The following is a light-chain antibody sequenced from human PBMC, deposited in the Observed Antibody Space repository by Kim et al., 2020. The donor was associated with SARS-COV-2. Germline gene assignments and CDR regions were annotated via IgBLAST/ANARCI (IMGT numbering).Light chain of an antibody. CDR3: MQTTHWPYT. CDR2: KIS. J-gene: IGKJ2*01. V-gene: IGKV2-30*02. CDR1: QRLVHSDGRTY. Sequence: DVVMTHSPLSLPVALGQPASISSRSNQRLVHSDGRTYLKWFHQRPGQSPRRLIYKISTRDSGVPDRFSGSGSGTDFTLEISRVEAEDVGIYYCMQTTHWPYTFGQGTKLEI.